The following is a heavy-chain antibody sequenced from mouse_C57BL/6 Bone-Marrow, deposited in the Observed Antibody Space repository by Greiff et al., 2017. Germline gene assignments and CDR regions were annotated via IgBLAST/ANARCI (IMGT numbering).Heavy chain of an antibody. CDR1: GYSFTGYY. CDR2: INPSTGGT. CDR3: ARGPYYYGSSDWDFDV. D-gene: IGHD1-1*01. J-gene: IGHJ1*03. Sequence: EVQGVESGPELVKPGASVKISCKASGYSFTGYYMNWVKQSPEKSLEWIGEINPSTGGTTYNKKFKAKATLTVDKSSSTAYMQLKRLTSEDSAVYYCARGPYYYGSSDWDFDVWGTGTTVTVSS. V-gene: IGHV1-42*01.